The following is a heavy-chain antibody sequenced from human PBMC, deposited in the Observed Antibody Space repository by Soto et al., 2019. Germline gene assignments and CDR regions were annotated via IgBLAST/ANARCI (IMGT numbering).Heavy chain of an antibody. Sequence: QVQLVQSGAEVKKPGASVKVSCKTSGYTFTSYHISWVRQAPGQGLEWMGWISAYNTNTNYAQKFKGRVTMTTDTITSTAYMEPRSRRSEDTAVYYCTRDTPPTDYGGQGTLVTVSS. CDR1: GYTFTSYH. V-gene: IGHV1-18*01. CDR2: ISAYNTNT. J-gene: IGHJ4*02. CDR3: TRDTPPTDY.